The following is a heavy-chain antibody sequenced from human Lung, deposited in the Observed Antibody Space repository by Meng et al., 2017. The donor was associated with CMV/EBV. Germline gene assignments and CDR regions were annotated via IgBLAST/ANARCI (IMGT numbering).Heavy chain of an antibody. V-gene: IGHV1-69*05. CDR3: ARDRTGDCSSTSCYNYYYYYGMDV. CDR2: IIPIFGIA. Sequence: SVKVSXKTYGGTFSSYAFSWVRQAPGQGLEWMGGIIPIFGIANYAQKFQGRVTITTDESTSTAYMELSSLRSEDTAVYYCARDRTGDCSSTSCYNYYYYYGMDVWGQGTXVTGAS. CDR1: GGTFSSYA. D-gene: IGHD2-2*02. J-gene: IGHJ6*02.